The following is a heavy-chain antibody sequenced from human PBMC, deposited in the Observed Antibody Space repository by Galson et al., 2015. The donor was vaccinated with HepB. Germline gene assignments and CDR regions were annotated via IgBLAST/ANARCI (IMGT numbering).Heavy chain of an antibody. D-gene: IGHD4-23*01. Sequence: SVKVSCTASGYTFTSYAINWVRQAPGQGLEYMGWVNPNSGNVGYAQNFQDRVTMTRDTSISTVHMDVSSLRSDDTAVYYCARGTAKYGGGGTWSYDGALDIWGQGTVVTVSS. V-gene: IGHV1-8*01. CDR3: ARGTAKYGGGGTWSYDGALDI. CDR1: GYTFTSYA. J-gene: IGHJ3*02. CDR2: VNPNSGNV.